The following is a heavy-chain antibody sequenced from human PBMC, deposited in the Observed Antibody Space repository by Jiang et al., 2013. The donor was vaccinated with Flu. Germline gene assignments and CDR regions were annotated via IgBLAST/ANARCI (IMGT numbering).Heavy chain of an antibody. CDR2: IYYSGST. CDR3: ASEDTAMVEDYYYYGMDV. J-gene: IGHJ6*02. V-gene: IGHV4-61*01. D-gene: IGHD5-18*01. CDR1: GGSVSSGSYY. Sequence: LLKPSETLSLTCTVSGGSVSSGSYYWSWIRQPPGKGLEWIGYIYYSGSTNYNPSLKSRVTISVDTSKNQFSLKLSSVTAADTAVYYCASEDTAMVEDYYYYGMDVWGQGTTVTVSS.